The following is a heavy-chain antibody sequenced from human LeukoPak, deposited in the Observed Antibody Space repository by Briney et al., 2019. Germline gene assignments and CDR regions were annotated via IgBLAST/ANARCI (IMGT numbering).Heavy chain of an antibody. CDR2: VSETGST. CDR3: ARQDALGKFPPPYYMDV. J-gene: IGHJ6*03. V-gene: IGHV4-59*08. CDR1: GGSIRSYN. Sequence: SETLSLTCTVSGGSIRSYNWNWIRQPPGKGLEWIGYVSETGSTNYNSSLENRVTLSLDTSKSQISLNLRSATVADTAAYYCARQDALGKFPPPYYMDVWGKGTTVIVS. D-gene: IGHD1-26*01.